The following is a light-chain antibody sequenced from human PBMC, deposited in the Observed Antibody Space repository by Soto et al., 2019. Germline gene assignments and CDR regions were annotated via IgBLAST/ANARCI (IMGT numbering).Light chain of an antibody. CDR2: AAS. Sequence: IQLTQSPSSLSASVGDRVTITCRASQGISTYLNWSQQKPGKAPKLLIYAASSLQSGVPSRFSGSGSETDFTLTISSLQPEDFATYSCQQSYSTMWTFGQGTKVDI. J-gene: IGKJ1*01. CDR1: QGISTY. V-gene: IGKV1-39*01. CDR3: QQSYSTMWT.